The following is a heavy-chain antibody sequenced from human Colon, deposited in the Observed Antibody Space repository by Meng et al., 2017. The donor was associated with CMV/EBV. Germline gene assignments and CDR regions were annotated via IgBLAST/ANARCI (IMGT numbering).Heavy chain of an antibody. Sequence: ASVKVSCKASGGTFSSYTISWVRQAPGQGLEWMGRIIPILGIANYAQKFQGRVTITADKSTSTAYMELSSLRSEDTAVYYCARDRKGGGNSFPYYYYGMDVWGQGTTVTVSS. CDR1: GGTFSSYT. D-gene: IGHD4-23*01. J-gene: IGHJ6*02. CDR2: IIPILGIA. V-gene: IGHV1-69*04. CDR3: ARDRKGGGNSFPYYYYGMDV.